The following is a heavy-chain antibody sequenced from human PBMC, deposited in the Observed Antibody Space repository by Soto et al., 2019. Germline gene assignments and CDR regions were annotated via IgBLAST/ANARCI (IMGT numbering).Heavy chain of an antibody. D-gene: IGHD6-13*01. CDR2: IIPIFGTA. CDR1: GGTFSSYA. CDR3: ARASFPRSIAAGWFDP. J-gene: IGHJ5*02. Sequence: SVKVSCKASGGTFSSYAISWVRQAPGQGLEWMGGIIPIFGTANYAQKFQGRVTITADESTSTAYMELSSLRSEDTAVCYCARASFPRSIAAGWFDPWGQGTLVTVSS. V-gene: IGHV1-69*13.